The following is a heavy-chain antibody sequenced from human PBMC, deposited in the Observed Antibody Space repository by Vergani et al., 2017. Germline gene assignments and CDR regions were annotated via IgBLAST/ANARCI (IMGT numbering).Heavy chain of an antibody. V-gene: IGHV4-34*01. CDR3: ASSGEARTYYDFWSGYYLLDY. J-gene: IGHJ4*02. Sequence: QVQLQQWGAGLLKPSETLSLTCAVYGGSFSGYYWSWIRQPPGKGLEWIGEINHSGNTNYNPYLKSRVTISVDTSKNQFTLKLSSVTAADTAVYYCASSGEARTYYDFWSGYYLLDYWGQGTLVTVSS. CDR2: INHSGNT. CDR1: GGSFSGYY. D-gene: IGHD3-3*01.